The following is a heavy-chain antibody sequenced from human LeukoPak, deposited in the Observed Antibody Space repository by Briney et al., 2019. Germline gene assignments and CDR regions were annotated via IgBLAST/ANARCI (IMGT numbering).Heavy chain of an antibody. V-gene: IGHV4-39*01. CDR1: NASIISSSYY. CDR2: IYYRGRT. J-gene: IGHJ4*02. D-gene: IGHD3-22*01. Sequence: PSETLSLTCSVSNASIISSSYYWGWLRQPPGKGLEWIGSIYYRGRTYYNPSLKIRFTISADTSKNQFSLNMTSVTASDTAVYYCARQKILDDKYDSSGYYVDQWGQGSLVTVSS. CDR3: ARQKILDDKYDSSGYYVDQ.